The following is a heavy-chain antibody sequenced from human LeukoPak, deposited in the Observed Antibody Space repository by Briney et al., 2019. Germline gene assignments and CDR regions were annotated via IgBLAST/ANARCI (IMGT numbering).Heavy chain of an antibody. Sequence: TSETLSLTCAVYGGSFSGYYWSWIRQPPGKGLEWIGEINHSGSTNYNPSLKSRVTISVDTSKNQFSLKLSSVTAADTAVYYCARATGLYYDYVWGSYRSPYYFDYWGQGTLVTVSS. J-gene: IGHJ4*02. V-gene: IGHV4-34*01. D-gene: IGHD3-16*02. CDR2: INHSGST. CDR1: GGSFSGYY. CDR3: ARATGLYYDYVWGSYRSPYYFDY.